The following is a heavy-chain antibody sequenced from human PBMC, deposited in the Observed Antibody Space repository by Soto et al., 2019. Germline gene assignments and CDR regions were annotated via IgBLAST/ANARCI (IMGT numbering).Heavy chain of an antibody. CDR2: IYWNDDK. Sequence: GSGPTLVNPTQTLTLTCTFSGFSLSTSGVGVGWIRQPPGKALEWLALIYWNDDKRYSPSLKSRLTITKDTSKNQVVLTMTNMDPVDTATYYCAHRRGYYYDSSGYYLPDCWGQGTLVTVSS. D-gene: IGHD3-22*01. J-gene: IGHJ4*02. V-gene: IGHV2-5*01. CDR3: AHRRGYYYDSSGYYLPDC. CDR1: GFSLSTSGVG.